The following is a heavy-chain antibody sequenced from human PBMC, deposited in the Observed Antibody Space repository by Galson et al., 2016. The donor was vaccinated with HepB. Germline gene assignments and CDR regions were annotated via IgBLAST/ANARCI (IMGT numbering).Heavy chain of an antibody. D-gene: IGHD4-17*01. Sequence: SLRLSCAASGFTFDDHAMHWVRQPPGKGLEWAAAISWNSGAEVYAASVEGRFSISRDNAKNSLHLQMNSLRAEDTAFYFCTRDPYGDFAFYFDLWGRGTQVTVSS. CDR1: GFTFDDHA. J-gene: IGHJ2*01. V-gene: IGHV3-9*01. CDR2: ISWNSGAE. CDR3: TRDPYGDFAFYFDL.